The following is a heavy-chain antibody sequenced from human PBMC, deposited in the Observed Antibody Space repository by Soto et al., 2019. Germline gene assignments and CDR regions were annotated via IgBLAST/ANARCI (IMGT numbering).Heavy chain of an antibody. CDR3: ARAYMHSWYFDL. Sequence: GGSLRLSCAASGFTFSSYSMNWVRQAPGKGLEWVSDISSSATTTSYANPVKGRFTISRDDAKNSLYLQMNSLRAEDTALYYCARAYMHSWYFDLWGRGTLVTVSS. CDR2: ISSSATTT. CDR1: GFTFSSYS. J-gene: IGHJ2*01. D-gene: IGHD1-20*01. V-gene: IGHV3-48*01.